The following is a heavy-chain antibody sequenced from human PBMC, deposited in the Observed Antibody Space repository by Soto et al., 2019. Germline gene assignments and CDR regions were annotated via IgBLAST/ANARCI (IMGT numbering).Heavy chain of an antibody. J-gene: IGHJ3*02. D-gene: IGHD1-26*01. CDR2: INPSSGGT. CDR1: GYTLTGYY. Sequence: ASVKVSCKASGYTLTGYYLHWVRQAPGQGLEWMGWINPSSGGTKYAQNFQGRVTMTRDTSISTAYLDLSRLTSDDTAVYSCARGGGNYVRPFDIWGQGTMVTVSS. CDR3: ARGGGNYVRPFDI. V-gene: IGHV1-2*02.